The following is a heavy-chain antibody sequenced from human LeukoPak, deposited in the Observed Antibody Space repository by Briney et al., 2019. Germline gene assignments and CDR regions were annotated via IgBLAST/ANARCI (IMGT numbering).Heavy chain of an antibody. V-gene: IGHV4-59*01. CDR1: GGSISSYY. J-gene: IGHJ4*02. CDR2: IYYSGST. CDR3: ARVADY. D-gene: IGHD3-3*02. Sequence: PSETLSLTCTVSGGSISSYYWSCIRQPPGKGLEWIGYIYYSGSTNYTPSLKSRVTISVDTSKDQFSLKLSSVTAADTAVYYCARVADYWGQGTLVTVSS.